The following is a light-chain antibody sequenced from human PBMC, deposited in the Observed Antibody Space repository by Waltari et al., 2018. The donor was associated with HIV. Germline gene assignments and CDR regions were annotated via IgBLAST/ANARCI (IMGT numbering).Light chain of an antibody. CDR3: SSYVGSSTSWL. V-gene: IGLV2-14*03. CDR1: SDDVGYYNY. CDR2: DVT. J-gene: IGLJ3*02. Sequence: QSALTQPASVSGSPGQSIVISCTGTSDDVGYYNYVSWYQQHPGNVPKLAIYDVTSRPSGVSNRFSGSKSGNTASLTISGLRADDEADYYCSSYVGSSTSWLFGGGTKLTV.